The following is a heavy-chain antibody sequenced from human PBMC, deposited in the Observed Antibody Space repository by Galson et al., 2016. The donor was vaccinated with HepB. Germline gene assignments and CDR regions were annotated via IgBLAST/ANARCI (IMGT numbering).Heavy chain of an antibody. J-gene: IGHJ5*02. Sequence: SLRLSCAVSGFIFSNAWMTWIRQAPGKGLEWVGRIKRKSDGGTTDYAAAVKGRFIISRDDSTDTLYLQMNSLRVEDTGFYYCARGEKGYSEGASWGQGTLVTVSS. CDR3: ARGEKGYSEGAS. D-gene: IGHD3-22*01. CDR2: IKRKSDGGTT. CDR1: GFIFSNAW. V-gene: IGHV3-15*01.